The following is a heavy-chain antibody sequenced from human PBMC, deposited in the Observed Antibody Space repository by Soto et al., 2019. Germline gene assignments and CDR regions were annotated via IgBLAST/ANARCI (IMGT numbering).Heavy chain of an antibody. CDR2: IYYSGST. D-gene: IGHD2-8*01. Sequence: SDTLSLTCTVSGDSMRSYSWSWIRQPPGKGLEWIGYIYYSGSTTYNPSFKSRVTISIDTSEKQFSLKLTSVTAADMAVYFCARDLHRYGVGDYWGQGTLVSVSS. J-gene: IGHJ4*02. V-gene: IGHV4-59*01. CDR3: ARDLHRYGVGDY. CDR1: GDSMRSYS.